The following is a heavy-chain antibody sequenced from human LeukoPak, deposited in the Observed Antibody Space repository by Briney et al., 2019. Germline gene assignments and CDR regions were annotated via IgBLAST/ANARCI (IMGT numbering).Heavy chain of an antibody. D-gene: IGHD4-23*01. CDR3: ARDSGGYYFDY. Sequence: GGSLRLSCAASGFTFSSYAMSWVRQAPGKGLEWVSRINSDGSSTSYADSVKGRFTISRDNAKNTLYLQMNSLRAEDTAVYYCARDSGGYYFDYWGQGTLVTVSS. V-gene: IGHV3-74*01. CDR1: GFTFSSYA. CDR2: INSDGSST. J-gene: IGHJ4*02.